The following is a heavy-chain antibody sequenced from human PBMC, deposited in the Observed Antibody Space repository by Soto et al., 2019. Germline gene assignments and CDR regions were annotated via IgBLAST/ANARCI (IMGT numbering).Heavy chain of an antibody. J-gene: IGHJ4*02. CDR2: IYYSGST. CDR1: GGSISSYY. D-gene: IGHD5-12*01. Sequence: PSETLSLTCTVSGGSISSYYWSWIRQPPGKGLEWIGYIYYSGSTNYNPSLKSRVTISVDTSKNQFSLKLSSVTAADTAVYYCARRTVDGYNELFDYRGQGTLVTVSS. CDR3: ARRTVDGYNELFDY. V-gene: IGHV4-59*01.